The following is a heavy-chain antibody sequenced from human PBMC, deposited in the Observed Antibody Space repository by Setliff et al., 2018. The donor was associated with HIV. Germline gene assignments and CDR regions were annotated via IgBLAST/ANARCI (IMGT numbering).Heavy chain of an antibody. V-gene: IGHV4-31*03. CDR1: GYSVSSGGYY. CDR3: ARTLRAAAMGYFDY. Sequence: SETLSLTCTVSGYSVSSGGYYWNWIRQSPGKGLEWIGHIYYTGNTQYNPSLQSRVIMAVDSSKNQFSLKLTSVTAADTAMYYCARTLRAAAMGYFDYWGQGTLVTVSS. J-gene: IGHJ4*02. CDR2: IYYTGNT. D-gene: IGHD5-18*01.